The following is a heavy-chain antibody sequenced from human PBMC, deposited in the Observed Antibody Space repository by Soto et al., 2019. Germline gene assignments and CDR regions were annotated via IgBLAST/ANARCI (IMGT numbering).Heavy chain of an antibody. D-gene: IGHD6-13*01. J-gene: IGHJ4*02. V-gene: IGHV3-48*03. CDR1: EFTFSTYE. Sequence: GGSLRLSCVSSEFTFSTYEMNWVSQAPGKGLEWVSYISSSGTIVYYTDSVKGRFTISRDNAKKSLYLQMNSLRAEDTAIYYCVRFGGAAAGPGDYWGQGTLVTVSS. CDR3: VRFGGAAAGPGDY. CDR2: ISSSGTIV.